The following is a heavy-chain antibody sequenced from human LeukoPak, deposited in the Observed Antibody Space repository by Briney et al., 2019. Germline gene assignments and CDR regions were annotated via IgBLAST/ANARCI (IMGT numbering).Heavy chain of an antibody. CDR1: GGSISSYS. V-gene: IGHV4-59*08. J-gene: IGHJ4*02. CDR3: ATLYSSGWRYFDY. Sequence: SETLSLTCTVSGGSISSYSWGWIRQPPGKGLEWIGDIYHTGRTNYNPSLRSRVTISLDTSKNQFSLKLNSVTAADTAVYYCATLYSSGWRYFDYWGQGTLVTVSS. CDR2: IYHTGRT. D-gene: IGHD6-19*01.